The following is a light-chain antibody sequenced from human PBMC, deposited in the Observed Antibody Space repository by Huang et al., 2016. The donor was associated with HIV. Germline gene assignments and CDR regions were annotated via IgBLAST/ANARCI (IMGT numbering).Light chain of an antibody. CDR2: NSS. J-gene: IGKJ1*01. Sequence: EIVMTQSPATLSVSPGERATLSCRASQSVGNRLAWYQQKPGQPPRLLIYNSSPRATDLPPRVSGSGSGTEFTLTISSLQSEDFAVYYCHQYNKWPPTFGQGTKVEIK. V-gene: IGKV3-15*01. CDR1: QSVGNR. CDR3: HQYNKWPPT.